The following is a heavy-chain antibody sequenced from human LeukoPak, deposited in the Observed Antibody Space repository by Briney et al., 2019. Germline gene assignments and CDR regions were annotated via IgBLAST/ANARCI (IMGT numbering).Heavy chain of an antibody. CDR2: IYHSGST. CDR3: VRHSGYYYYYMDV. Sequence: SETLSLTCTVSGFSISHGYYWGWVRQSPGKGLEWIGSIYHSGSTDYNPSLKSRVTMSVDTSKNQFSLKLSSVTAADTALYYCVRHSGYYYYYMDVWGKGTTVTISS. CDR1: GFSISHGYY. J-gene: IGHJ6*03. V-gene: IGHV4-38-2*02.